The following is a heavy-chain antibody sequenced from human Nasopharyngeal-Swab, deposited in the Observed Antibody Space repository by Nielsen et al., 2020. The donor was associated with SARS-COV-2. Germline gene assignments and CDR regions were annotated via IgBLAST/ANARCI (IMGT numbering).Heavy chain of an antibody. V-gene: IGHV3-21*01. CDR2: ISSSSSYI. D-gene: IGHD3-3*01. J-gene: IGHJ6*02. CDR3: ARDGLDYDFWSAYFMDV. CDR1: GFTFNNYN. Sequence: GGARRLSGAASGFTFNNYNFNGVRQAPGKGREGVSSISSSSSYIYYADSVRGRFTISRDNAKNSLYLQMNSLRAEDTAVYYCARDGLDYDFWSAYFMDVWGQGTTVTVSS.